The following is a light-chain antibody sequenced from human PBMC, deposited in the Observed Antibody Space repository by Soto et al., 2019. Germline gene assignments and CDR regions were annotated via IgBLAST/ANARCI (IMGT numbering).Light chain of an antibody. Sequence: IQLTQSPSSLSASIGDRATITCRASQSINSYLAWYQQKPGKAPSLLIYEASILQRGIPSRFSGSMSGTDFTLTISSLQAEDFATYYCQQTHSYPSTFGGGTKVDIK. V-gene: IGKV1-9*01. CDR1: QSINSY. CDR3: QQTHSYPST. CDR2: EAS. J-gene: IGKJ4*01.